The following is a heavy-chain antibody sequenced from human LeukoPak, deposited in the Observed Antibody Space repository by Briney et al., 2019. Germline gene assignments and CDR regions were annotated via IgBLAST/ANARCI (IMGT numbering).Heavy chain of an antibody. J-gene: IGHJ4*02. Sequence: GGSLRLSCAASGFTFSSYWMSWVRQAPGKGLEWVANIKQDGSEKYYVDSVKGRFTISRDNAKNSLYLQMNSLRAEDTAVYYCAGGDRSSWCLYYFDYWGQGTLVTVSS. CDR1: GFTFSSYW. V-gene: IGHV3-7*01. D-gene: IGHD6-13*01. CDR2: IKQDGSEK. CDR3: AGGDRSSWCLYYFDY.